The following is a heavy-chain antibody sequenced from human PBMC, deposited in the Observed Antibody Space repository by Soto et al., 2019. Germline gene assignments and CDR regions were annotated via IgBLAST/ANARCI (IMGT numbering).Heavy chain of an antibody. Sequence: EVQLVESGGGLVQPGGSLRLSCAASGFTLSDHYMDWVRQAPGKGLEWVGRTRNKANGYTTEYAASVKGRFTISRDDSKNSLYLQINSLITEDTAVYYCAREPQLTSVTVFDYWGQGTPVTVSS. CDR1: GFTLSDHY. V-gene: IGHV3-72*01. J-gene: IGHJ4*02. CDR3: AREPQLTSVTVFDY. D-gene: IGHD4-17*01. CDR2: TRNKANGYTT.